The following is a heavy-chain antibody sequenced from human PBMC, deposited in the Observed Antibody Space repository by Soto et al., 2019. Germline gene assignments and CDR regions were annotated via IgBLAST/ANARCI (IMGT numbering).Heavy chain of an antibody. V-gene: IGHV1-18*01. D-gene: IGHD2-15*01. CDR2: ISAYNGNT. CDR3: AREGPRRVDIVVVVARQNYGMDV. J-gene: IGHJ6*02. CDR1: GYTFTSYG. Sequence: ASVKVSCKASGYTFTSYGISWVRQAPGQGLEWMGWISAYNGNTNYAQKLQGRVTMTTDTSTSTAYMELRSLRSDDTAVYYCAREGPRRVDIVVVVARQNYGMDVWGQGTTVTVSS.